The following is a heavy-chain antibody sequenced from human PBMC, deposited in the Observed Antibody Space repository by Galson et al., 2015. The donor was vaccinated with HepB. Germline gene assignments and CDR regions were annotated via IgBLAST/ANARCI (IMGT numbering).Heavy chain of an antibody. Sequence: SVKVSCKVSGYTLTELSMHWVRQAPGKGLEWMGGFDPEDGETIYAQKFQGRVTMTEDTSTDTAYMELSSLRSEDTAVYYCATGLPRGIAAAGKRPRRRNGYYYYYYGMDVWGQGTTVTVSS. V-gene: IGHV1-24*01. CDR2: FDPEDGET. J-gene: IGHJ6*02. CDR1: GYTLTELS. D-gene: IGHD6-13*01. CDR3: ATGLPRGIAAAGKRPRRRNGYYYYYYGMDV.